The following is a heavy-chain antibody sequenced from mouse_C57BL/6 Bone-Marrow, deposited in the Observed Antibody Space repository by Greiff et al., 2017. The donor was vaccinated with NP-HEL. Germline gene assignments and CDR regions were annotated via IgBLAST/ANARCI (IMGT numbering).Heavy chain of an antibody. J-gene: IGHJ3*01. V-gene: IGHV1-5*01. CDR1: GYTFTSYW. D-gene: IGHD1-1*01. CDR2: IYPGNSDT. CDR3: TREGRLLLAY. Sequence: VQLQQSGTVLARPGASVKMSCKTSGYTFTSYWMHWVKQRPGQGLEWIGAIYPGNSDTSYNQKFKGKAKLTAVTSASTAYMELSSLTNEDSAVYYCTREGRLLLAYWGQGTLVTVSA.